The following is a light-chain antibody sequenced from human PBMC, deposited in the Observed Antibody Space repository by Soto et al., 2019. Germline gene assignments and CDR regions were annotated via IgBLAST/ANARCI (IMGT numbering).Light chain of an antibody. Sequence: LTQPPSASGSPGQSVTISCTGTSSDVGGYNYVSWYQQHPGKAPKLMIYEVSKRPSGVPDRFSGSKSGNTASLTVSGLQAEDEADYYCSSYAVSHNYVFGTGTKVTVL. V-gene: IGLV2-8*01. CDR2: EVS. J-gene: IGLJ1*01. CDR1: SSDVGGYNY. CDR3: SSYAVSHNYV.